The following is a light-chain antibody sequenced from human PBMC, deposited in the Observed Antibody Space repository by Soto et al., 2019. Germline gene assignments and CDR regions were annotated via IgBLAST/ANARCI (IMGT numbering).Light chain of an antibody. Sequence: QSVLTQPPSVSAAPGQTVTISCSGSSSNIGNNYVSWYQQLPGKAPKLLIYDNNKRPSGIPDRFSGSKSGTSATLGITGLQTGDEADYYCGTWDSSLSAVVFGGGTKLTVL. CDR3: GTWDSSLSAVV. CDR2: DNN. V-gene: IGLV1-51*01. CDR1: SSNIGNNY. J-gene: IGLJ2*01.